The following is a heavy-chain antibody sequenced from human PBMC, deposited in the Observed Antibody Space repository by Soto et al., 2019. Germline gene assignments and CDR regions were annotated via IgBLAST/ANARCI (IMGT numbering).Heavy chain of an antibody. CDR3: ARDRWQWMVRGTFDY. J-gene: IGHJ4*02. V-gene: IGHV3-11*01. CDR2: ISSGGGAM. D-gene: IGHD6-19*01. Sequence: QVQLVESGGGLLKPGGSLTVSCAASGFNLGDYYMSWIRQAPGKGPEWVAYISSGGGAMYYADSVRGRFAISRDNAQNSLYLQMSSLTVEDTAVYYCARDRWQWMVRGTFDYWGQGALVTVSS. CDR1: GFNLGDYY.